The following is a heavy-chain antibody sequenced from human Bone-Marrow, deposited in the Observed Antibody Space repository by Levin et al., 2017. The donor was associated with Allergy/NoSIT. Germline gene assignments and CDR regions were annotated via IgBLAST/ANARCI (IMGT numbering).Heavy chain of an antibody. CDR3: ASPRSGVYTHIDAFDV. CDR2: IIAMSSTV. V-gene: IGHV1-69*06. CDR1: GGTFSKFA. J-gene: IGHJ3*01. D-gene: IGHD3-10*01. Sequence: PWASVKVSCKDSGGTFSKFAISWVRQAPGQGLEWMGGIIAMSSTVSYAPKFQGRVTITADTSTGTAYMDLNSLRSEDTAIYYCASPRSGVYTHIDAFDVWGQGTMVTVSS.